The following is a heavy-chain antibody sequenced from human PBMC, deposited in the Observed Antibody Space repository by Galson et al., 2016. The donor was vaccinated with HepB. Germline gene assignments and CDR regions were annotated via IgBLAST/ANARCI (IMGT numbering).Heavy chain of an antibody. V-gene: IGHV2-5*01. Sequence: PALVKPTQTLTLTCTFSGFSLSAEAVGVGWIRQAPGKAPQWLAFIYWNDNTYYSPSLQTRLTITKDTSKNQVVLTMTNMDPLDTATYYCAHGGGWLFDHWGQGTLVPGSS. J-gene: IGHJ4*02. CDR2: IYWNDNT. CDR3: AHGGGWLFDH. D-gene: IGHD6-19*01. CDR1: GFSLSAEAVG.